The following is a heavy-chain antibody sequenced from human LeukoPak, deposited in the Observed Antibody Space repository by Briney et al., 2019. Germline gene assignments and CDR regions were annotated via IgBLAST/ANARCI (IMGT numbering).Heavy chain of an antibody. V-gene: IGHV3-9*01. CDR1: GFTFDDYA. CDR3: ARDRQDFSMMPYFDY. J-gene: IGHJ4*02. CDR2: ISWNSGSI. Sequence: GGSLRLSCAASGFTFDDYAMHWVRHAPGKGLEWVSGISWNSGSIGYAESVKGRFTISRDNAKNSLYLQMNSLRAEDTALYYCARDRQDFSMMPYFDYWGQGTLVTVSS. D-gene: IGHD3-22*01.